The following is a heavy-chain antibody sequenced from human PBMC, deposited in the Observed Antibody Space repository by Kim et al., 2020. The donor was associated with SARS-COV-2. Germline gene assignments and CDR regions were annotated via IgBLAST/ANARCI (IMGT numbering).Heavy chain of an antibody. CDR3: AKDNVAAAATGRMGN. CDR2: ISNNGNNK. Sequence: GGSLRLSCAASGFTFSTYGMHWVRQAPGKGLEWVGVISNNGNNKYYADSVKGRFTISRDNSKNTLHLQMNNLRAEDTAEYNCAKDNVAAAATGRMGNWGQGTLVTVSS. D-gene: IGHD6-13*01. CDR1: GFTFSTYG. V-gene: IGHV3-30*18. J-gene: IGHJ4*02.